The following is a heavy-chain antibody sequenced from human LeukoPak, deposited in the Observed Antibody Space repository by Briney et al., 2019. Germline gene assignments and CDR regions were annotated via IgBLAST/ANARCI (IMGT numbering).Heavy chain of an antibody. Sequence: GGSLRLSCAASGFTVSSNYMTWVRQAPGKGLEWISVIYRGGSTYYADSVKGRFTISRDKSKNTLYLQMNSLRAEDTAVYYCARGRANVAAADNWFDPWGQGTLVTVSS. J-gene: IGHJ5*02. CDR1: GFTVSSNY. V-gene: IGHV3-53*01. CDR2: IYRGGST. D-gene: IGHD6-13*01. CDR3: ARGRANVAAADNWFDP.